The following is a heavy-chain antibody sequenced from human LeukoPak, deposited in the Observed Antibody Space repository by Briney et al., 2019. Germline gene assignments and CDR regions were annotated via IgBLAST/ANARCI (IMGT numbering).Heavy chain of an antibody. CDR1: GFTFSNYW. J-gene: IGHJ4*02. Sequence: GGSLRLSCSVTGFTFSNYWMSWVRQAPGKGLEGVANINQDGSLKYYVDSLKGRFTISRDNAKNLLYLQMNSLRAEDTAVYYCARIGYSSSSVDYWGQGTLVTVSS. CDR3: ARIGYSSSSVDY. D-gene: IGHD6-6*01. V-gene: IGHV3-7*01. CDR2: INQDGSLK.